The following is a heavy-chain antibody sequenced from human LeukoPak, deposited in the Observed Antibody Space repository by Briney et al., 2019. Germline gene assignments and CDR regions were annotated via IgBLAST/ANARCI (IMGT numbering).Heavy chain of an antibody. D-gene: IGHD3/OR15-3a*01. V-gene: IGHV4-34*01. Sequence: SETLSLTCAVYGGSSSGYYWSWIRQPPGKGLEWIGEINHSGSTNYNPSLKSRVTISVDTSKNQFSLKLSSVTAADTAVYYCARTPLWSGYGHDAFDIWGQGTMVTVSS. CDR1: GGSSSGYY. CDR2: INHSGST. J-gene: IGHJ3*02. CDR3: ARTPLWSGYGHDAFDI.